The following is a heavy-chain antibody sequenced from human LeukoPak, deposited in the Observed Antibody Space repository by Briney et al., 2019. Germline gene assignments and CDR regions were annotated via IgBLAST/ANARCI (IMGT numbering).Heavy chain of an antibody. Sequence: ASVKVSCKASGGTFSSYAISWVRQAPGQGLEWMGGIIPIFGTANYAQKFQGRVTITADESTSTAYMELSSLRSEDTAVYYCANEDNWNSRRGFDYWGQGTLVTVSS. CDR1: GGTFSSYA. D-gene: IGHD1-7*01. V-gene: IGHV1-69*13. CDR2: IIPIFGTA. CDR3: ANEDNWNSRRGFDY. J-gene: IGHJ4*02.